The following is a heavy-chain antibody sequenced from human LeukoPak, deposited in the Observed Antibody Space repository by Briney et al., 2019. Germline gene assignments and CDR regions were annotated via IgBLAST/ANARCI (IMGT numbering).Heavy chain of an antibody. CDR3: AREWVDEGAGVDY. CDR2: IEGAGSTT. D-gene: IGHD1-26*01. J-gene: IGHJ4*02. V-gene: IGHV3-74*01. Sequence: PGGSLRLSCATSGFTFSRHWMHWVRRAPGKGLVWVSRIEGAGSTTTYADSVKGRFTISRDNAKNTLYLQMNSLRVEDTAVYYCAREWVDEGAGVDYWGQGTLVTVSS. CDR1: GFTFSRHW.